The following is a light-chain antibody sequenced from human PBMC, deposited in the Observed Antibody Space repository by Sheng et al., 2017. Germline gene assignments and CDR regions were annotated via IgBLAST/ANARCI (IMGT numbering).Light chain of an antibody. V-gene: IGKV3-15*01. CDR2: GAS. CDR3: QQYKHWPPWT. Sequence: EIVMTQSPATLAVSPGERATLSCRASQSVSNNLAWYQQKPGHAPRLLIYGASTRATGIPARFSGSGSGTEFTLTISSLQSEDFAVYYCQQYKHWPPWTFGQGTKVEIK. CDR1: QSVSNN. J-gene: IGKJ1*01.